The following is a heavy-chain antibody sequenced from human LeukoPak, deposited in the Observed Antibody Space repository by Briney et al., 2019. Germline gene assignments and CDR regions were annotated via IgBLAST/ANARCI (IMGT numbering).Heavy chain of an antibody. CDR2: INHSGST. CDR1: GGSFSGYY. CDR3: ARDSYPRNP. J-gene: IGHJ5*02. V-gene: IGHV4-34*01. Sequence: SETLSLTCAVYGGSFSGYYWSWIRQPPGKGLEWIGEINHSGSTNYNPSLKSRVTISVDTSKNQFSLKLSSVTAADTAVYHCARDSYPRNPWGQGTLVTVSS. D-gene: IGHD2-21*01.